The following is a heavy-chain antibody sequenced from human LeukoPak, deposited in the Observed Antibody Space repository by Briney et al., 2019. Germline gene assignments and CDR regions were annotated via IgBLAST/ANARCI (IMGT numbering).Heavy chain of an antibody. CDR2: ISWNSGSI. Sequence: SLRLSCAASGFTFDDYAMHWVRQAPGKGLEWVSGISWNSGSIGYADSVKGRFTISRDNAKNSLYLQMNSLRAEDTAVYYCARDFEPGGGVDYWGQGTLVTVSS. J-gene: IGHJ4*02. D-gene: IGHD3-16*01. CDR3: ARDFEPGGGVDY. CDR1: GFTFDDYA. V-gene: IGHV3-9*01.